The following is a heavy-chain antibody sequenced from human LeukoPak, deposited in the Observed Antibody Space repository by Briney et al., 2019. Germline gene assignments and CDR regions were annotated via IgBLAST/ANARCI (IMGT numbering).Heavy chain of an antibody. CDR1: GGSVSNYY. CDR2: IYYSGST. V-gene: IGHV4-59*02. CDR3: ARGYYGSGSYKSLYNWFDP. Sequence: SETLSLTCTVSGGSVSNYYWSWIRQPPGKGLEWIGYIYYSGSTNYNPSLKSRVTISVDTSKNQFSLKLSSVTAADTAVYYCARGYYGSGSYKSLYNWFDPWGQGTLVTVSS. D-gene: IGHD3-10*01. J-gene: IGHJ5*02.